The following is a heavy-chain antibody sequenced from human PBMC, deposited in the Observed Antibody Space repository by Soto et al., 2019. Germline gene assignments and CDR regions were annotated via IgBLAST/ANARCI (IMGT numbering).Heavy chain of an antibody. CDR1: GGSISSGGYY. V-gene: IGHV4-31*03. J-gene: IGHJ6*02. CDR2: IYYTGST. D-gene: IGHD2-21*01. Sequence: QVQLQESGPGLVKPSQTLSLTCTVSGGSISSGGYYWTWIRQHPGKGLEWIGYIYYTGSTCYNPSRTSRVNISVDTSKNQFSLNLSSVTAADTAVYYCAASCVGCGGFNYYGMDVWGQGTTVTVSS. CDR3: AASCVGCGGFNYYGMDV.